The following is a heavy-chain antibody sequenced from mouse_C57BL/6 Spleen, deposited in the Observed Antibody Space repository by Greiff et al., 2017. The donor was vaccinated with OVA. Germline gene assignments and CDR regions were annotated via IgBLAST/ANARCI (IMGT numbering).Heavy chain of an antibody. Sequence: EVQLQQSGPELVKPGASVKISCKASGYTFTDYYMNWVKQSHGKSLEWIGDINPNNGGTSYNQKFKGKATLTVDKSSSTAYMELRSLTSEDSAVYYCARELRVGCFDYWGQGTTLTVSS. J-gene: IGHJ2*01. CDR1: GYTFTDYY. CDR2: INPNNGGT. CDR3: ARELRVGCFDY. V-gene: IGHV1-26*01.